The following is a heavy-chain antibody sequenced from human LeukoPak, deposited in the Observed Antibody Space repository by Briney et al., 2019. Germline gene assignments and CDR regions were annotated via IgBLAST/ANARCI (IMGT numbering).Heavy chain of an antibody. CDR1: GFTFERYW. Sequence: PGGSLRLSCAASGFTFERYWMHWVRQAPGKGLVWVARINIDGTHITYTDSVKGRFTISRDSAKRTLFLQMNSLRAEDTAVYYCAKDVGDSSGWYHYWGQGTWSPSPQ. J-gene: IGHJ4*02. CDR3: AKDVGDSSGWYHY. CDR2: INIDGTHI. V-gene: IGHV3-74*01. D-gene: IGHD6-19*01.